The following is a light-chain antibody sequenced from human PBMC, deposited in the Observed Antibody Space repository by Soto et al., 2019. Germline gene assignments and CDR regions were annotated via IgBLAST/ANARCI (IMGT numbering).Light chain of an antibody. J-gene: IGKJ3*01. V-gene: IGKV1-27*01. CDR2: AAS. CDR3: QKYNGAPPDT. Sequence: DIQMTQSPSSLSATVGDRVTITCRSSQDITNYLAWHQQKPGKVPNLLIYAASTLQRGVPSRFSGRGSGTDFTLTISSLQPEDVATYYCQKYNGAPPDTFGPGTKVAI. CDR1: QDITNY.